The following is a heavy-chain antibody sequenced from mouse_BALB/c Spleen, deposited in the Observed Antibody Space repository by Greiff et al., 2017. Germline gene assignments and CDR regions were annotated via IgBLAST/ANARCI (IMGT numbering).Heavy chain of an antibody. D-gene: IGHD2-14*01. Sequence: EVMLVESGGGLVQPGGSRKLSCAASGFTFSSFGMHWVRQAPEKGLEWVAYISSGSSTIYYADTVKGRFTISRDNPKNTLFLQMTSLRSEDTAMYYCAREGRYDGYFDVWGAGTTVTVSS. J-gene: IGHJ1*01. CDR1: GFTFSSFG. CDR3: AREGRYDGYFDV. CDR2: ISSGSSTI. V-gene: IGHV5-17*02.